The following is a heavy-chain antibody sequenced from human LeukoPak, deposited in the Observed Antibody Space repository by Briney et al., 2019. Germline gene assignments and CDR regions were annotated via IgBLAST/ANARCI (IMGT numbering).Heavy chain of an antibody. Sequence: PGGSLRLSCAASGFTFSSYAMHWVRRAPGKGLEWVTVISHDGSNKYYADSVKGRFTISRDNSKNTLYLQMNSLRAEDTAVYYCARYLTGGISGSYLHDAFDVWGQGTMVTVSS. CDR2: ISHDGSNK. V-gene: IGHV3-30-3*01. D-gene: IGHD1-26*01. CDR1: GFTFSSYA. CDR3: ARYLTGGISGSYLHDAFDV. J-gene: IGHJ3*01.